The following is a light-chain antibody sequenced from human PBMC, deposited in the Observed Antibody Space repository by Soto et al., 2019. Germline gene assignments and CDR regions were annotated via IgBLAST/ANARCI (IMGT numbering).Light chain of an antibody. Sequence: QSALTQPPSASGTPGQRVTISCSGSSSNIGSNTVNWYQQLPGTAPKLLIYSNNQRPSGVPDRFSGSKSDTSASLAISGLQSEDEADYYCAAWDDSLNGSYVFGTGTKLTVL. CDR2: SNN. V-gene: IGLV1-44*01. CDR1: SSNIGSNT. J-gene: IGLJ1*01. CDR3: AAWDDSLNGSYV.